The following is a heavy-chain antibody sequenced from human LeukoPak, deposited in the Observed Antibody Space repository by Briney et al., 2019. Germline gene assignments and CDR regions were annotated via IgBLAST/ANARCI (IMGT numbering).Heavy chain of an antibody. V-gene: IGHV4-59*01. CDR3: ARDGHGARGP. CDR2: IYYSGST. Sequence: SETLSLTCTVSGGSISSYYWSWIRQPPGKGLEWIGYIYYSGSTNYNPSLKSRVTISIDTSKNQFFLKLTSVTAADTAIYFCARDGHGARGPWGQETLVTVSS. D-gene: IGHD3-10*01. J-gene: IGHJ5*02. CDR1: GGSISSYY.